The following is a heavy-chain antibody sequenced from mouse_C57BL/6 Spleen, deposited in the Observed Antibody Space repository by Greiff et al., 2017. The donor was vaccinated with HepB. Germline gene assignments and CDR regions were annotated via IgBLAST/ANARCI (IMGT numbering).Heavy chain of an antibody. Sequence: VQLQQSGAELARPGASVKLSCKASGYTFTSYGISWVKQRTGQGLEWIGEIYPRSGNTYYNEKFKGKATLTADKSSSTAYMALRSLTSEDSAVYFCARAWLRGGYAMDYWGQGTSVTVSS. D-gene: IGHD2-2*01. CDR3: ARAWLRGGYAMDY. V-gene: IGHV1-81*01. J-gene: IGHJ4*01. CDR2: IYPRSGNT. CDR1: GYTFTSYG.